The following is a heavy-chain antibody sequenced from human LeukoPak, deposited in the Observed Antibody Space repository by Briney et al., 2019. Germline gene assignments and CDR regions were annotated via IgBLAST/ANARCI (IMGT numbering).Heavy chain of an antibody. CDR2: IYTSGST. V-gene: IGHV4-61*02. CDR1: GGSISSGSYY. D-gene: IGHD3-22*01. Sequence: ASETLSLTCTVSGGSISSGSYYWSWIRQPAGEGLEWIGRIYTSGSTNYNPSLKSRVTISVDTSKNQFSLKLSSVTAADTAVYYCARVGMDSSGYLYYFDYWGQGTLVTVSS. CDR3: ARVGMDSSGYLYYFDY. J-gene: IGHJ4*02.